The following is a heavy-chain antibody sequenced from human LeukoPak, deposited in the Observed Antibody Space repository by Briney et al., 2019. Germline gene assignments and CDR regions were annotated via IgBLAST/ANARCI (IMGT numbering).Heavy chain of an antibody. CDR3: ARGPYYPGGRFDY. V-gene: IGHV3-53*01. CDR1: GFTVSGNH. Sequence: PGGSLRLSCAASGFTVSGNHMSWVRQAPGKGLEWVSVIYIGGGTYYADSVKGRFTISRDISTNNLYLQMNSLRAEDTAVYYCARGPYYPGGRFDYWGQGTLVTVSS. CDR2: IYIGGGT. D-gene: IGHD3-10*01. J-gene: IGHJ4*02.